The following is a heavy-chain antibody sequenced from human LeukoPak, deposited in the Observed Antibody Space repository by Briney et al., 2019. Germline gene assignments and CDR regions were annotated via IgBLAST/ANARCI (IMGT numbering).Heavy chain of an antibody. CDR3: ARGRGSGHKENWFDP. CDR2: MNPNSGNT. D-gene: IGHD2-15*01. Sequence: ASVKVSCKASGYTFTTYDINWVRQATGQGLERMGWMNPNSGNTGYAQKFQGRVTMTRNTSISTAYMELSSLSSEDTAVYYCARGRGSGHKENWFDPWGQGTLVTVSS. J-gene: IGHJ5*02. CDR1: GYTFTTYD. V-gene: IGHV1-8*01.